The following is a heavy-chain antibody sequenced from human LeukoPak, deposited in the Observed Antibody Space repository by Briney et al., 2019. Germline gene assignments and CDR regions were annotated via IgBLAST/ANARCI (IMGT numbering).Heavy chain of an antibody. D-gene: IGHD2-2*02. CDR3: AKDHDCSSTSCYKPVDTAMDKYSRSSSGDY. CDR2: IRYDGSNK. Sequence: GGSLRLSCAASGFTFSSYGMHWVRQAPGKGLEWVAFIRYDGSNKYYADSVKGRFTISRDNSKNTLYLQMNSLRAEDTAVYYCAKDHDCSSTSCYKPVDTAMDKYSRSSSGDYWGQGTLVTVSS. J-gene: IGHJ4*02. CDR1: GFTFSSYG. V-gene: IGHV3-30*02.